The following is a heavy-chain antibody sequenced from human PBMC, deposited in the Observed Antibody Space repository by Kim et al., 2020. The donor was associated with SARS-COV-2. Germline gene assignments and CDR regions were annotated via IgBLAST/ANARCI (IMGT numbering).Heavy chain of an antibody. V-gene: IGHV3-30-3*01. CDR1: GFTFSSYA. D-gene: IGHD4-17*01. J-gene: IGHJ6*03. Sequence: GGSLRLSCAASGFTFSSYAMHWVRQAPGKGLEWVAVISYDGSNKYYADSVKGRFTISRDNSKNTLYLQMNSLRAEDTAVYYCARDGGFVTTVTTYYYYYMDVWGKGTTVTVSS. CDR3: ARDGGFVTTVTTYYYYYMDV. CDR2: ISYDGSNK.